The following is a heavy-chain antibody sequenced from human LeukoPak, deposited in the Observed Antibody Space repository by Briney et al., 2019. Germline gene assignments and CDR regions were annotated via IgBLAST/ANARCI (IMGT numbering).Heavy chain of an antibody. Sequence: VASVKVSCKASGYTFTSYAMNWVRQATGQGLEWMGWMNPNSGNTGYAQKFQGRVTMTRNTSISTAYMELSSLRSEDTAVYYCARGYTFSDAFDIWGQGTMVTVSS. D-gene: IGHD3-16*01. CDR3: ARGYTFSDAFDI. V-gene: IGHV1-8*02. J-gene: IGHJ3*02. CDR1: GYTFTSYA. CDR2: MNPNSGNT.